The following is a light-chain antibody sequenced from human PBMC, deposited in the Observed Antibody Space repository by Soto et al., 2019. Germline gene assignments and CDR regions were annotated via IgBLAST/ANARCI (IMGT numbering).Light chain of an antibody. Sequence: QSVLTQPASVSGSPGQSITISCTGTSSDVGGYNYVSWYQQHPGKAPKLMIYDVSNRPSGVSNRFSGSKSGNTASLTISGLQTEYEADYYCSSYTSSSTRVFGNGTRVTV. V-gene: IGLV2-14*03. CDR2: DVS. CDR1: SSDVGGYNY. J-gene: IGLJ1*01. CDR3: SSYTSSSTRV.